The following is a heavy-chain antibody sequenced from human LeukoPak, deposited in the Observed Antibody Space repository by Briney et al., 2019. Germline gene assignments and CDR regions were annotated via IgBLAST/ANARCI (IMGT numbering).Heavy chain of an antibody. Sequence: AGGSLRLSCVASGFTFSDYYINWIRQALGMGLEWIAYLSSGGSMIYYADSVKGRFAISRDNAKNSLSLQMNSLRAEDTAVYYCARFMIREVTADNWFDPWGQGTLVTVSS. CDR1: GFTFSDYY. J-gene: IGHJ5*02. CDR2: LSSGGSMI. D-gene: IGHD3-10*01. CDR3: ARFMIREVTADNWFDP. V-gene: IGHV3-11*01.